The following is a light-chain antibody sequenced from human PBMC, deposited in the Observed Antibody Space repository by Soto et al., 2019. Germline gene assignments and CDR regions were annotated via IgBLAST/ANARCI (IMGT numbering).Light chain of an antibody. CDR2: EVS. CDR3: FSYTSSGTYV. Sequence: QSVLTHPAAVSGSTGQSITISCTGTSSDVGNYKYVSWYQQHPGKAPKLMIYEVSNRPSGVSNRFSGSKSGNTASLTISGLQAEDETDYYCFSYTSSGTYVFGTGSKVTV. V-gene: IGLV2-14*01. J-gene: IGLJ1*01. CDR1: SSDVGNYKY.